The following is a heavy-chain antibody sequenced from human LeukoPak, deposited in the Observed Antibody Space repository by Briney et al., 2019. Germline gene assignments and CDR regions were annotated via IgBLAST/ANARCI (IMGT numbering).Heavy chain of an antibody. D-gene: IGHD6-19*01. CDR3: ARGGNGWSLNNYFDS. CDR1: GFTFNTYH. V-gene: IGHV3-30-3*01. Sequence: GRSLRLSCAASGFTFNTYHIHWVRQAPDKGLEWVAVMSYDGNNAYYTDSVKGRFTVPRDNSQNTLYLQMYSLRIEDTAVYHCARGGNGWSLNNYFDSWGQGTLVTVSS. J-gene: IGHJ4*02. CDR2: MSYDGNNA.